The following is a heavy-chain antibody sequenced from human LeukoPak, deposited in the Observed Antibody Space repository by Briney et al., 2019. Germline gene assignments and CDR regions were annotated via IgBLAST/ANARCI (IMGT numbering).Heavy chain of an antibody. D-gene: IGHD3-22*01. CDR2: INPNSGGT. V-gene: IGHV1-2*02. J-gene: IGHJ3*02. CDR1: GYTFTGYY. CDR3: ARGQVLHYYDSSGYTQYAFDI. Sequence: ASVKVSCKASGYTFTGYYMHWVRQAPGQGLEWMGWINPNSGGTNYAQKFQGRVTMTRDTSISTAYMELSSLRSEDTAVYYCARGQVLHYYDSSGYTQYAFDIWGQGTMVTVSS.